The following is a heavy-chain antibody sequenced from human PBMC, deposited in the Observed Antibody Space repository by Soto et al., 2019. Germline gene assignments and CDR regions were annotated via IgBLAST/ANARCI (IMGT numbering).Heavy chain of an antibody. CDR3: AFTTAKWGEAFDY. Sequence: EVQLVESGGGLVQPGGSLRLSCAASGFTLSSYWMYWVRQAPGKGLVWVSRINSDGSTTTYADSVKGRFTISRDNAKNTLYLQMNSLRAEDTAVYYCAFTTAKWGEAFDYWGQGPLVTVSS. D-gene: IGHD2-21*02. V-gene: IGHV3-74*03. CDR1: GFTLSSYW. CDR2: INSDGSTT. J-gene: IGHJ4*02.